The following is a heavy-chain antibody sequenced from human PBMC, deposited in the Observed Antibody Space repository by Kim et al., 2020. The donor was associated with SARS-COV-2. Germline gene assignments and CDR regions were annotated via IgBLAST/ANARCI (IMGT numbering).Heavy chain of an antibody. CDR1: GYTFTSYG. D-gene: IGHD4-17*01. CDR3: AKDYGDYSIYGMDV. Sequence: ASVKVSCKASGYTFTSYGISWVRQAPGQGLEWMGWISAYNGNTNYAQKLQGRVTMTTDTSTSTAYMELRSLRSDDTAVYYCAKDYGDYSIYGMDVWGQGTTVTVSS. CDR2: ISAYNGNT. J-gene: IGHJ6*02. V-gene: IGHV1-18*04.